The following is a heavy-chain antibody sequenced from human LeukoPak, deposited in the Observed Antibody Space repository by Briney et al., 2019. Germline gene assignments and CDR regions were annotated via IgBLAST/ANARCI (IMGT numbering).Heavy chain of an antibody. J-gene: IGHJ4*02. CDR2: INHSGST. Sequence: SETLSLTCAVYGGSFSGYYWSWIRQPPGKGLEWIGEINHSGSTNYNPSLKSRVTISVDTSKNQFSLKLSSVTAADTAVYYCARDGKGYSYGYAAPYYFDYWGQGTLVTVSS. D-gene: IGHD5-18*01. V-gene: IGHV4-34*01. CDR3: ARDGKGYSYGYAAPYYFDY. CDR1: GGSFSGYY.